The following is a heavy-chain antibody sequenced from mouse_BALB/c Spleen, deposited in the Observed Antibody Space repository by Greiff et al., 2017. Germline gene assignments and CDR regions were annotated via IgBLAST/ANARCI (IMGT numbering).Heavy chain of an antibody. CDR3: ARAPPTTGYAMDY. D-gene: IGHD1-1*01. CDR2: INPSNGGT. V-gene: IGHV1S81*02. CDR1: GYTFTSYY. J-gene: IGHJ4*01. Sequence: VQLQQSGAELVKPGASVKLSCKASGYTFTSYYMYWVKQRPGQGLEWIGEINPSNGGTNFNEKFKSKATLTVDKSSSTAYMQLSSLTSEDSAVYYCARAPPTTGYAMDYWGQGTSVTVSS.